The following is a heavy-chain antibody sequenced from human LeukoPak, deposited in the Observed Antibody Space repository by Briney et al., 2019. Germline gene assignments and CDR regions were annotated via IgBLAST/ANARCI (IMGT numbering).Heavy chain of an antibody. CDR2: ISGSGGST. J-gene: IGHJ4*02. CDR3: ANPFADYYDSSGYPPYFDY. Sequence: GGSLRLSCAASGFTFSSYAMSWVRQAPGKGLEWVSAISGSGGSTYHADSVKGRFTISRDNSKNTLYLQMNSLRAEDTAVYCCANPFADYYDSSGYPPYFDYWGQGTLVTVSS. CDR1: GFTFSSYA. V-gene: IGHV3-23*01. D-gene: IGHD3-22*01.